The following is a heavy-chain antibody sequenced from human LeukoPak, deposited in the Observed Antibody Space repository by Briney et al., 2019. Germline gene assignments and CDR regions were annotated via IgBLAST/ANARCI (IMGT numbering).Heavy chain of an antibody. D-gene: IGHD3-10*01. CDR1: GGSFNDYY. V-gene: IGHV4-34*01. J-gene: IGHJ4*02. CDR3: ARGSLYYYGSGSLDY. CDR2: INHSGST. Sequence: PSETLSLTCTVYGGSFNDYYWTWIRQPPGKGLEWIGEINHSGSTNYNPSLKSRVTISVDTSKNQFSLKLSSVTAADTAVYYCARGSLYYYGSGSLDYWGQGTLVTVSS.